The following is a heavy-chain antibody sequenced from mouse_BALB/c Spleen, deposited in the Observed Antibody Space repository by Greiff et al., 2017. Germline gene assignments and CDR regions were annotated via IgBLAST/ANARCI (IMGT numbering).Heavy chain of an antibody. V-gene: IGHV5-17*02. J-gene: IGHJ2*01. D-gene: IGHD2-1*01. Sequence: EVQGVESGGGLVQPGGSRKLSCAASGFTFSSFGMHWVRQAPEKGLEWVAYISSGSSTIYYADTVKGRFTISRDNPKNTLFLQMTSLRSEDTAMYYCARDYGNYLYYFDYWGQGTTLTVSS. CDR1: GFTFSSFG. CDR3: ARDYGNYLYYFDY. CDR2: ISSGSSTI.